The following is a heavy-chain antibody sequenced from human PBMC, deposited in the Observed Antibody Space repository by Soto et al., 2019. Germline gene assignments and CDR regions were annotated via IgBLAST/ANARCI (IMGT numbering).Heavy chain of an antibody. J-gene: IGHJ4*02. Sequence: SETLSLTCTVSGASIINNNWWSWVRQPPGKGLEWIGEISHIGIANYNPSLRSRVTVSIDKSKNQFSLKLDSVTAADTAVYYCARDYTSSSRRFDFWGQGTLVTVSS. CDR3: ARDYTSSSRRFDF. D-gene: IGHD6-13*01. CDR2: ISHIGIA. V-gene: IGHV4-4*02. CDR1: GASIINNNW.